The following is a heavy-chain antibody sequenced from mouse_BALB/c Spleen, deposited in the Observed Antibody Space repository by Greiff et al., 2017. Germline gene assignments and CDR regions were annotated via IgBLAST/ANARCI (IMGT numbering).Heavy chain of an antibody. J-gene: IGHJ4*01. CDR3: ALTGIEAMDY. V-gene: IGHV1S81*02. D-gene: IGHD4-1*01. CDR1: GYTFTSYW. Sequence: QVQLQQPGAELVKPGASVKLSCKASGYTFTSYWMHWVKQRPGQGLEWIGEINPSNGRTNYNEKFKSKATLTVDKSSSTAYMQLSSLTSEDSAVYYCALTGIEAMDYWGQGTSVTVSS. CDR2: INPSNGRT.